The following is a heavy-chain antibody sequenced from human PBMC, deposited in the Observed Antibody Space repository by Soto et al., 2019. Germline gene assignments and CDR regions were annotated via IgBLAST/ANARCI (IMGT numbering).Heavy chain of an antibody. CDR3: ATGARTYKGGLIDS. Sequence: QVQLVQSGAEVKKPGASVKVSCKASGYTFTSYAMHWVRQAPGQRLEWMGWINAGNGNTKYSQKFQGRVTITRDTPGSTAYRERSSLRSEDTAVYYCATGARTYKGGLIDSGGQGPLVPVSS. CDR2: INAGNGNT. D-gene: IGHD7-27*01. J-gene: IGHJ4*02. CDR1: GYTFTSYA. V-gene: IGHV1-3*01.